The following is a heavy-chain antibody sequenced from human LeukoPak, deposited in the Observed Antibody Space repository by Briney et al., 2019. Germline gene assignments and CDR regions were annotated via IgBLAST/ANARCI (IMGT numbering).Heavy chain of an antibody. CDR2: ISAYNGNT. V-gene: IGHV1-18*01. D-gene: IGHD3-3*01. CDR1: GYTFTSYG. Sequence: ASVKVSCKASGYTFTSYGISWVRQAPGQGLEWMGWISAYNGNTNYAQKFQGRVTMTTDTSTSTAYMELRSLRSDDTAVYYCAKDSKDWMTIFGGAFDIWGQGTMVTVSS. J-gene: IGHJ3*02. CDR3: AKDSKDWMTIFGGAFDI.